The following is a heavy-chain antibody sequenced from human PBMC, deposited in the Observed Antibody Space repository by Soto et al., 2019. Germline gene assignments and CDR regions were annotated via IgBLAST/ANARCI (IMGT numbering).Heavy chain of an antibody. Sequence: GASAKVSCKASGGTFSSYAISWVRQAPGQGLEWMGGIIPIFGTANYAQKFQGRVTITADESTSTAYMELSSLRSEDTAVYYCARTAALRLLEWLGSYGMDVRGQGTTVTVSS. CDR1: GGTFSSYA. CDR2: IIPIFGTA. V-gene: IGHV1-69*13. J-gene: IGHJ6*02. D-gene: IGHD3-3*01. CDR3: ARTAALRLLEWLGSYGMDV.